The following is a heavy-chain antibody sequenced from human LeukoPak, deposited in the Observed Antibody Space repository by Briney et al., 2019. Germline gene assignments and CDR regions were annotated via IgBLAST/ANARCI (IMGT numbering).Heavy chain of an antibody. Sequence: SETLSLTCAVYGGSFSGYYWSWIRQPPGKGLEWIGEINHSGSTNYNPSLKSRVTISVDTSKNQFSLKLSSVTAADTAAYYCARKQYYGSGSYSRDWFDPWGQGTLVTVSS. J-gene: IGHJ5*02. CDR3: ARKQYYGSGSYSRDWFDP. D-gene: IGHD3-10*01. CDR2: INHSGST. CDR1: GGSFSGYY. V-gene: IGHV4-34*01.